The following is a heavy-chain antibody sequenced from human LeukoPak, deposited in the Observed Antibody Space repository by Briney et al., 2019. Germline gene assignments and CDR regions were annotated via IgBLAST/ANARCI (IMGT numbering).Heavy chain of an antibody. Sequence: PGGSLRLSCAASGFTFSSYWMSWVRQAPGKGLEWVANIKQDGSEKYYVDSVKGRFTISRDNAKNSLYLQMNSLRAEDTAVYYCARDVGADYYDSSGYYDYWGQGTLVTVSS. CDR2: IKQDGSEK. J-gene: IGHJ4*02. CDR3: ARDVGADYYDSSGYYDY. D-gene: IGHD3-22*01. V-gene: IGHV3-7*01. CDR1: GFTFSSYW.